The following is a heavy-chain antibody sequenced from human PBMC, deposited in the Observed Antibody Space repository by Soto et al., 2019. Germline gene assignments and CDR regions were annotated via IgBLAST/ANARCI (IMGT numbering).Heavy chain of an antibody. Sequence: GASVKVSCKASGYTFTSYAMHWVRQAPGQRLEWMGWINAGNGNTKYSQKFQGRVTITRDTSASTAYMELSSLRSEDTAVYYCARGPNTRTNWFDPWGQGTLVTVSS. CDR2: INAGNGNT. J-gene: IGHJ5*02. CDR3: ARGPNTRTNWFDP. V-gene: IGHV1-3*01. CDR1: GYTFTSYA. D-gene: IGHD1-7*01.